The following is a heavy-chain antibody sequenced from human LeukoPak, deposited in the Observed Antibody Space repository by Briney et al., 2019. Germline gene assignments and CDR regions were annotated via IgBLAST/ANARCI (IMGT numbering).Heavy chain of an antibody. CDR3: ANGNFYANCGYYFCYYDY. Sequence: PGGSLRLSCAASGFTFSNYAMSWVRQAPGKGLEWVSGISGSGGSTYYADSVKGRFTISRDNSKNTLYLQMNSLRAEDTAVYYCANGNFYANCGYYFCYYDYWGQGTLVTVSS. D-gene: IGHD3-22*01. J-gene: IGHJ4*02. CDR2: ISGSGGST. CDR1: GFTFSNYA. V-gene: IGHV3-23*01.